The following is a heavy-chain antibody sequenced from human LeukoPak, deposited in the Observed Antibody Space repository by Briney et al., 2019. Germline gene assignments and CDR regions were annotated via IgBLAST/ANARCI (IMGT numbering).Heavy chain of an antibody. Sequence: SETLSLTCTVSGGSIGGDYWTWIRQPPGKGLQYIGYIYHTGATNYNPSLRSRVTMSVDTSKNQFSLKLNSVTAADTAVYFCAKYGKSGWSIDNWGQGTLVTVSS. CDR1: GGSIGGDY. CDR3: AKYGKSGWSIDN. CDR2: IYHTGAT. J-gene: IGHJ4*02. D-gene: IGHD6-19*01. V-gene: IGHV4-59*08.